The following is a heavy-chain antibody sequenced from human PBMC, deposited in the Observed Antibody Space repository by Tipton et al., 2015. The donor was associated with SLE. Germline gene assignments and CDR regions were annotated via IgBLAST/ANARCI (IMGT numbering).Heavy chain of an antibody. J-gene: IGHJ4*02. D-gene: IGHD1-26*01. Sequence: TLSLTCTVSSYSISSGYYWGWIRQPPGKGLEWIGYIYYGGGTNYNPSLKSRVTISVDTSKNQFSLKLSSVTAADTAVYYCAREIGGGSNDYWGQGTLVTVSS. V-gene: IGHV4-38-2*02. CDR3: AREIGGGSNDY. CDR2: IYYGGGT. CDR1: SYSISSGYY.